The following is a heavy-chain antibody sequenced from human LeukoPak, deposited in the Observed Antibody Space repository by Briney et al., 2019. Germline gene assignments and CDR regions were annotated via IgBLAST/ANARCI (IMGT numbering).Heavy chain of an antibody. CDR3: ARHWFSGSYYPRYDV. Sequence: GSLRLSCAASGFTVSSNYMSWVRQAPGKGLEWIGNIYYSGNTHYNSSLRSRVSISVDTSKNQFSLKLTSVTAADTAVYYCARHWFSGSYYPRYDVWGQGTLVTVSS. V-gene: IGHV4-59*04. CDR2: IYYSGNT. CDR1: GFTVSSNY. D-gene: IGHD1-26*01. J-gene: IGHJ4*02.